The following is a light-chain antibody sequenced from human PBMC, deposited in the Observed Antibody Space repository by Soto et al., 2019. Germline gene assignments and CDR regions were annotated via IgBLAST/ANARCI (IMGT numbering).Light chain of an antibody. V-gene: IGKV3-20*01. Sequence: EIVLTQSPGTLSLSPGERATLSCRASQSLSSSQLAWYQQKPGQAPRLLIHDASSRATGLSDRFTGSGSGTDFTLTITTLEPEDFAVYYCQQYGSSPRTFGLGTKVDI. J-gene: IGKJ1*01. CDR3: QQYGSSPRT. CDR2: DAS. CDR1: QSLSSSQ.